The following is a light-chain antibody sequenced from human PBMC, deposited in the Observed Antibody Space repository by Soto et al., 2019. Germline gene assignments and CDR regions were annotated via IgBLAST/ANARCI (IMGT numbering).Light chain of an antibody. CDR2: GAS. CDR1: QSFASNY. J-gene: IGKJ1*01. CDR3: QHFDRSPWT. V-gene: IGKV3-20*01. Sequence: EMELTQSPGTLSLSPLQSAPLXCKSSQSFASNYSAWYQQPPRQPPRLLIDGASTGATNPPGWFSGSGSGTDFPLTISRLEAEDVAVYYCQHFDRSPWTFGQGTKVDI.